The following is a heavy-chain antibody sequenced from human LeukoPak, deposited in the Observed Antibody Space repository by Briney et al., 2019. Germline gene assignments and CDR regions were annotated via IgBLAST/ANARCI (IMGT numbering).Heavy chain of an antibody. Sequence: GGSLRLSCAASGFIFSNYVMHWVRQAPGKGLEWVACIEDDGSETYYADSVRGRFTISRDNSKNTLSLQMDSLRGEDTAVYYCALDSNWGQGTLVTVSS. D-gene: IGHD2-15*01. CDR1: GFIFSNYV. CDR2: IEDDGSET. J-gene: IGHJ4*02. V-gene: IGHV3-30*02. CDR3: ALDSN.